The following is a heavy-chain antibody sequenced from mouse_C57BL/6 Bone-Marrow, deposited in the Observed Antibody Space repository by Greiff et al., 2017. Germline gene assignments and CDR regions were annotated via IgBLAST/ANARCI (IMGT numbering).Heavy chain of an antibody. CDR2: IHPSDSDT. J-gene: IGHJ4*01. V-gene: IGHV1-74*01. Sequence: VQLQQPGAELVKPGASVKVSCKASGYTFTSYWMHWVKQRPGQGLEWIGRIHPSDSDTNYNQKFKGKATLTVDKSSSTAYMQLSSLTSEDSAVYYWAMEDHYGSSYYAMDYWGQGTSVTVSS. D-gene: IGHD1-1*01. CDR3: AMEDHYGSSYYAMDY. CDR1: GYTFTSYW.